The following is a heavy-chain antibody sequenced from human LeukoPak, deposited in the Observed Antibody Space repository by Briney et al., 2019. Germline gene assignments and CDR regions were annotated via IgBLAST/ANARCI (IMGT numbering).Heavy chain of an antibody. CDR2: IIGGGGAT. V-gene: IGHV3-23*01. CDR3: AKGAYDYIEIAYFDY. CDR1: GFTFSNYA. D-gene: IGHD5-12*01. J-gene: IGHJ4*02. Sequence: GGSLRLSCAASGFTFSNYAMSWVRQAPGKGPEWVSFIIGGGGATYYADSVKGRFTISRDKSKSTLYLQMNSLRAEDTAVYYCAKGAYDYIEIAYFDYWGQGSLVTVSS.